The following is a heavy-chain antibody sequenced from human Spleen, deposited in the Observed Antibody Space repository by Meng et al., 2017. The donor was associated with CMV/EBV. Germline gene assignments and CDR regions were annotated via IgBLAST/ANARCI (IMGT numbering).Heavy chain of an antibody. D-gene: IGHD5-12*01. CDR1: GFTFSSYA. V-gene: IGHV3-30-3*01. CDR3: AREGATITGDYFDD. Sequence: QVQLVESGGGVVQPGRSLRLSCAASGFTFSSYAMHWVRQAPGKGLEWVAVISYDGSNKYYADSVKGRFTISRDNSKNTLYLQMNSLRAEDTAVYYCAREGATITGDYFDDWDQGTLGTVDS. J-gene: IGHJ4*02. CDR2: ISYDGSNK.